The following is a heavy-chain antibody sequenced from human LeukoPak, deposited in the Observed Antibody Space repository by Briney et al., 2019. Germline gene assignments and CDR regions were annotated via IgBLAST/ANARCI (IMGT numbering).Heavy chain of an antibody. CDR1: GFTVCSNY. CDR3: ARWDAYYTGGIGYSGDFAFDF. D-gene: IGHD2-8*02. Sequence: GGSLRLSCAASGFTVCSNYMSWVRQAPGKGLEWVASMKGDGSVKHFLDSVEGRFTISRDNAKNSLYLQMNSLRAEDTAIYYCARWDAYYTGGIGYSGDFAFDFWGQGTLVTVSS. J-gene: IGHJ3*01. CDR2: MKGDGSVK. V-gene: IGHV3-7*01.